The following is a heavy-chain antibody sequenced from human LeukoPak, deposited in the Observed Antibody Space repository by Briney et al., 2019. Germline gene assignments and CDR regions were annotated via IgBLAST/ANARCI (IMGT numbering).Heavy chain of an antibody. D-gene: IGHD2-15*01. CDR3: ARDADCGSCSH. CDR2: IIPILGIA. Sequence: SVKVSCKASGYTFTGYYMHWVRQAPGQGLEWMGRIIPILGIANYAQKFQGRVTITADKSTSTAYMELSSLRSEDTAVYYCARDADCGSCSHWGQGTLVTVSS. J-gene: IGHJ4*02. CDR1: GYTFTGYY. V-gene: IGHV1-69*04.